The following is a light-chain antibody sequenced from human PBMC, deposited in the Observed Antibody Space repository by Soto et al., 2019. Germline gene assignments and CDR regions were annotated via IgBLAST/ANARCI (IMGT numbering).Light chain of an antibody. V-gene: IGKV3-20*01. CDR3: QQHGTSPI. J-gene: IGKJ4*01. Sequence: EVVLTQSPGTLFLSPGERATLSCRASQAVSSILLAWYQQKPGQAPRLLIYGASSRATGIPDRFSGSGSGTDFTLTVSRLEPEDFPVYYCQQHGTSPIFGGGTKVEIK. CDR2: GAS. CDR1: QAVSSIL.